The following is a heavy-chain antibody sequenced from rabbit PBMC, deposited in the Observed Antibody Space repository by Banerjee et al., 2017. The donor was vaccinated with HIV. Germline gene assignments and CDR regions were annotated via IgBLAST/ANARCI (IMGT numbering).Heavy chain of an antibody. CDR3: ARTLGNIPVYFNL. D-gene: IGHD3-1*01. Sequence: QEQLEESGGDLVKPEGSLTLTCTASGFSFSVSYWICWVRQAPGKGLEWIACIYANSGASTYYASWANRRFTISKTSSTTVTLQMTSLTAADTATYFCARTLGNIPVYFNLWGPGTLVTVS. J-gene: IGHJ4*01. CDR2: IYANSGAST. CDR1: GFSFSVSYW. V-gene: IGHV1S45*01.